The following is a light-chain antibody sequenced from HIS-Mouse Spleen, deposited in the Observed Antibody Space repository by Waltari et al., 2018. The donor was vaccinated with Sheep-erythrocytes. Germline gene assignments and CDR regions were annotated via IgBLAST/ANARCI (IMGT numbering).Light chain of an antibody. CDR1: QSVSSN. CDR2: GAS. J-gene: IGKJ1*01. CDR3: QQYNNWPPT. V-gene: IGKV3-15*01. Sequence: EIVMTQSPATLSVTPGERASLSSRASQSVSSNLAWYQQKPGQAPMLLIYGASTRATGIPARFSGSGSGTEFTLTISSLQSEDFAVYYCQQYNNWPPTFGQGTKVEIK.